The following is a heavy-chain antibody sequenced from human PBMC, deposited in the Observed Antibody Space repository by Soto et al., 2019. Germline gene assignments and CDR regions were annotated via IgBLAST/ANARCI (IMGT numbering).Heavy chain of an antibody. CDR1: GGTFSSYA. CDR3: AGAASAAEDYYYGMDV. V-gene: IGHV1-69*13. J-gene: IGHJ6*02. CDR2: IIPIFGTA. D-gene: IGHD6-13*01. Sequence: ASVKVSCKASGGTFSSYAISWVRQAPGQGLEWMGGIIPIFGTANYAQKFQGRVTITADESTSTAYMELSSLRSEDTAVYYCAGAASAAEDYYYGMDVWGQGTTVTVSS.